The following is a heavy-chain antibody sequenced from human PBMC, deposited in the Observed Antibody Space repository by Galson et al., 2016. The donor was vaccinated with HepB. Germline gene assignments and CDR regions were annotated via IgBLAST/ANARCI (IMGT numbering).Heavy chain of an antibody. CDR2: VSWDATTI. J-gene: IGHJ4*02. CDR1: GFTFDDYT. Sequence: SCAASGFTFDDYTMHWVRQAPGKGLEWVSLVSWDATTIYYADSVKGRFTISRDNSKNSLYLQMNRLTSEDTALYYCARETTIWGNGFQYWGQGTLVTVSS. V-gene: IGHV3-43*01. CDR3: ARETTIWGNGFQY. D-gene: IGHD4-23*01.